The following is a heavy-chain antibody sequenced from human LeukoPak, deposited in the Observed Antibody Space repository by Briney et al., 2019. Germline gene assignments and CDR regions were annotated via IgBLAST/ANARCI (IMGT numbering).Heavy chain of an antibody. V-gene: IGHV4-59*01. CDR3: ARTTVSTPTTFDH. CDR2: IYYSGST. D-gene: IGHD4-11*01. CDR1: GGSISSYY. Sequence: SETLSLTCTVSGGSISSYYWSWIRQPPGEGLEWIGYIYYSGSTNYNPSLKSRVTISVDTSKNQFSLKLSSVTAADTAVYYCARTTVSTPTTFDHWGQGTLVTVSS. J-gene: IGHJ4*02.